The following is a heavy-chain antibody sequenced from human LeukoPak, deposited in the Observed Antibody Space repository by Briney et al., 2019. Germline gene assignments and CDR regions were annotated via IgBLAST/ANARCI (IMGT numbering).Heavy chain of an antibody. D-gene: IGHD5-12*01. CDR3: ARGGYSGYDLPYYYYGMDV. CDR2: INPNSGGT. CDR1: GYTFTGYY. V-gene: IGHV1-2*02. J-gene: IGHJ6*02. Sequence: ASVKVSCKASGYTFTGYYMHWVRQAPGQGLEWMGWINPNSGGTNYAQKFQGRATMTRDTSISTAYMELSRLRSDDTAVYYCARGGYSGYDLPYYYYGMDVWGQGTTVTVSS.